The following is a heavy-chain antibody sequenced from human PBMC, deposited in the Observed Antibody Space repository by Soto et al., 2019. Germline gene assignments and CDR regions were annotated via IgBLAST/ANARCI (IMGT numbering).Heavy chain of an antibody. CDR3: AKDRCSRTSCYFDY. V-gene: IGHV3-23*01. D-gene: IGHD2-2*01. Sequence: EVQLLESGGDLVEPGGSLRLSCAASGFTFGRCAMSWVRQAPGKGLEWVSAISGSDAGTYYADSVKGRFTISRDNSKNTLYLQMNSLRAEETAVYYCAKDRCSRTSCYFDYWGQGTLVTVSS. J-gene: IGHJ4*02. CDR2: ISGSDAGT. CDR1: GFTFGRCA.